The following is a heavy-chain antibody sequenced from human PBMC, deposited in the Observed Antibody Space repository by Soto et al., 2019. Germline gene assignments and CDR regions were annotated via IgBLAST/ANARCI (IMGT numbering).Heavy chain of an antibody. J-gene: IGHJ2*01. CDR2: ISGGGDAT. D-gene: IGHD2-2*01. CDR3: VRKILGSTSRPNYWYFEI. Sequence: EVQLLESGGGLVQPGGSLRLSCVGPGFTFINYAMNWVRQAPGKGLEWVSSISGGGDATFFADSVRGRFTISRDNSENTVTLQMNSLGVDDTAVYYCVRKILGSTSRPNYWYFEIWGRGTLVTVSS. CDR1: GFTFINYA. V-gene: IGHV3-23*01.